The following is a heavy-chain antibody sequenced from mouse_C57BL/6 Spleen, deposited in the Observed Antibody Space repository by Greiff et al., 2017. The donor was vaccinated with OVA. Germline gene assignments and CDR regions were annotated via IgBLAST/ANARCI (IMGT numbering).Heavy chain of an antibody. CDR1: GYTFTSYG. J-gene: IGHJ4*01. V-gene: IGHV1-58*01. CDR2: IYIGNGYT. Sequence: VQLKEFGAELVRPGSSVKMSCKTSGYTFTSYGINWVKQRPGQGLEWIGYIYIGNGYTEYNEKFKGKATLTSDTSSSTAYMQLSSLTSEDSAIYFCARGDTPRGYAMDYWGQGTSVTVSS. D-gene: IGHD3-3*01. CDR3: ARGDTPRGYAMDY.